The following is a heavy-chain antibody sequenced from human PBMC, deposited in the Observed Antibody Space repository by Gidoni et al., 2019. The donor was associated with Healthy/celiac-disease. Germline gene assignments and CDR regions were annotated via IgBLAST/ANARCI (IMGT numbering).Heavy chain of an antibody. V-gene: IGHV3-30*02. CDR2: IRYDGSNK. J-gene: IGHJ4*02. CDR3: VSQETDHLRGDH. CDR1: GFTFSSYG. Sequence: QVQLVESGGGVVQPGGSLRLSCAASGFTFSSYGMHWVRQAPGKGLAWVAFIRYDGSNKYYADSVKGRFTISRDNSKNTLYLQMNSLRAEDTAVYYCVSQETDHLRGDHWGQGTLVTVSS.